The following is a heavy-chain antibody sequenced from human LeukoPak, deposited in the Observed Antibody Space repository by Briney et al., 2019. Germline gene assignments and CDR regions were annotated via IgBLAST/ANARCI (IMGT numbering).Heavy chain of an antibody. V-gene: IGHV3-23*01. CDR2: ISGSGGST. Sequence: PGGSLRHSCAASGFTFSSYAMSWVRQAPGKGLEWVSAISGSGGSTYYADSVKGRFTISRDNSKNTLYLQMNSLRAEDTAVYYCAKAGFIGNDAFDIWGQGTMVTVSS. CDR1: GFTFSSYA. J-gene: IGHJ3*02. D-gene: IGHD3-10*01. CDR3: AKAGFIGNDAFDI.